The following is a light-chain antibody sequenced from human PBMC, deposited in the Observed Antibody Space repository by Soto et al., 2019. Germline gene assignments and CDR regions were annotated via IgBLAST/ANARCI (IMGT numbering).Light chain of an antibody. CDR3: QQTYSPPYS. V-gene: IGKV1-39*01. Sequence: DIQMTQSPDSLSASVGDRVTIACRASQSIVTYLNWYQQKPGKAPNLLVYAASSLQSGVPSRFSGTGSGTDFSITVSTLQPEDFATFFCQQTYSPPYSIGQGTKLEI. CDR1: QSIVTY. J-gene: IGKJ2*01. CDR2: AAS.